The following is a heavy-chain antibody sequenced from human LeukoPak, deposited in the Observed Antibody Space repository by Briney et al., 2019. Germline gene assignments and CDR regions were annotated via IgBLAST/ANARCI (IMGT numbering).Heavy chain of an antibody. CDR2: IYTGGST. CDR1: GFTVSSNY. CDR3: ARGYSSSWYGD. V-gene: IGHV3-66*01. D-gene: IGHD6-13*01. J-gene: IGHJ4*02. Sequence: GSLLLSCAASGFTVSSNYMSWVRQAPGKGLEWVSVIYTGGSTHYADSVKGRFTISRDNSKNTLYLQMNSLRVEDTAVYYCARGYSSSWYGDWGQGTLVTVSS.